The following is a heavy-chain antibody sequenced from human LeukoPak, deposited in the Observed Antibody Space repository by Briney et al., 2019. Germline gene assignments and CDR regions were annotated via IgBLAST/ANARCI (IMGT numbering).Heavy chain of an antibody. J-gene: IGHJ4*02. CDR3: ASHSSSWHFDY. CDR1: DGSISSNSYY. D-gene: IGHD6-13*01. CDR2: ISYSGRT. Sequence: SETLSLTCTVSDGSISSNSYYWGWIRQPPGKGLEWIGSISYSGRTYYNPSLESRVTISVDASKNQFFLELNSVTAADTAVYYCASHSSSWHFDYWGQGTLVTVPS. V-gene: IGHV4-39*01.